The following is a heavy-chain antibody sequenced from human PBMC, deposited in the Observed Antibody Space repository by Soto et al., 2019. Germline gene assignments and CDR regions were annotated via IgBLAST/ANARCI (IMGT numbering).Heavy chain of an antibody. CDR3: TTWRREKSCTSVSCYGDGAY. Sequence: EVPLVESGGALVKPGESLTLSCAASGFTFNSAWMTWVRQAPGKGLEWVGRIKSWTDGGRVDTAAHVKGRLTISRDDSKNTFSQQMNSLKSEDTAVYYCTTWRREKSCTSVSCYGDGAYWGQGTLVTVSS. V-gene: IGHV3-15*02. J-gene: IGHJ4*02. D-gene: IGHD2-2*01. CDR1: GFTFNSAW. CDR2: IKSWTDGGRV.